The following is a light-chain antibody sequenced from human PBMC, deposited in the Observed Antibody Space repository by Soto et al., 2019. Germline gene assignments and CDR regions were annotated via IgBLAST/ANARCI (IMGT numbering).Light chain of an antibody. J-gene: IGLJ1*01. V-gene: IGLV2-11*01. CDR2: DVS. CDR1: SSDVGGYNY. CDR3: CSYAGTNYV. Sequence: SVLPQPRSVSGSPGQSVTISCTGTSSDVGGYNYVSWYQQHPGKAPKLMIYDVSKRPSGVPDRFSGSKSGNTASLTISGLQAEDEADYYCCSYAGTNYVFGTGTKVTVL.